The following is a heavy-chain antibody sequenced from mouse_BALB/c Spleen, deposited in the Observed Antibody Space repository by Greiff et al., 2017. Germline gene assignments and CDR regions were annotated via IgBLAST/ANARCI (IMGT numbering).Heavy chain of an antibody. Sequence: QVQLQQPGAELVKPGASVKLSCKASGYTFTSYWMHWVKQRPGQGLEWIGEINPSNGRTNYNEKFKSKATLTVDKSSSTAYMQLSSLTSEDSAVYYCARELRLPFAYWGQGTLVTVSA. D-gene: IGHD1-2*01. V-gene: IGHV1S81*02. CDR1: GYTFTSYW. CDR3: ARELRLPFAY. CDR2: INPSNGRT. J-gene: IGHJ3*01.